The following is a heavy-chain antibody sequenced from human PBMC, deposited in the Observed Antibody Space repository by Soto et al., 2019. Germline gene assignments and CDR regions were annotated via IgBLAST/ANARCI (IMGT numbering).Heavy chain of an antibody. CDR1: GFTFSSYA. J-gene: IGHJ4*02. Sequence: EVQVVEAGGGLVQPGGSLRLSCSASGFTFSSYALHWVRQAPGKELECVSGISSNGGSIFYADSVKGRFTISRDNSKNILYLQMTGLRADDTAVYSCVKDRFGGTSGYFDSWGQGTLVTVSS. D-gene: IGHD2-15*01. V-gene: IGHV3-64D*08. CDR2: ISSNGGSI. CDR3: VKDRFGGTSGYFDS.